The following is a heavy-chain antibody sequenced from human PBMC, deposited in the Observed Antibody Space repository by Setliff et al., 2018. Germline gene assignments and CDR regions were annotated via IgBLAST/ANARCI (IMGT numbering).Heavy chain of an antibody. J-gene: IGHJ4*02. V-gene: IGHV4-39*07. Sequence: PSETLSLTCTVSGASINSGTYYWAWIRQPPGKELEWIGRIHYSGTTYYTASLKSRVTISADTSKNRFSLKLMSVTAADTAVYYCARAPGRNRRGDYWGKGALVTVSS. CDR1: GASINSGTYY. CDR3: ARAPGRNRRGDY. CDR2: IHYSGTT. D-gene: IGHD1-1*01.